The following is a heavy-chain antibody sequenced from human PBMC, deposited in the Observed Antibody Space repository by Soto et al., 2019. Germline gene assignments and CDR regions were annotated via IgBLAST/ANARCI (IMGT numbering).Heavy chain of an antibody. V-gene: IGHV1-18*01. J-gene: IGHJ4*02. CDR1: GYSFTNYG. D-gene: IGHD1-1*01. CDR3: ARANTWVTGRVGTH. Sequence: QIHLEQSRIEMKEPGTSLKISCATSGYSFTNYGISWVRQAPGQGLEWMGWISGYNGNTKYAQSFHDRVVMTADKFTSTGYLKMRNLRSNDTAVYYCARANTWVTGRVGTHWGQGTKVTVSS. CDR2: ISGYNGNT.